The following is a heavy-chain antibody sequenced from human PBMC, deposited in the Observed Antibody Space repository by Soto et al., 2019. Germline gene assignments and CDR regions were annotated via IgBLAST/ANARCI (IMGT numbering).Heavy chain of an antibody. CDR2: INPNSGGT. CDR1: GYTFTGYY. D-gene: IGHD4-17*01. CDR3: AKHHQPTVPLDY. Sequence: QVQLVQSGAEVKKPGASVKVSCKASGYTFTGYYMHWVRQAPGQGLEWMGWINPNSGGTNYAQKFQRWVTMTRHTRISAAYMERSRRRPNDTSVYYCAKHHQPTVPLDYWGQGTLVTVSS. J-gene: IGHJ4*02. V-gene: IGHV1-2*04.